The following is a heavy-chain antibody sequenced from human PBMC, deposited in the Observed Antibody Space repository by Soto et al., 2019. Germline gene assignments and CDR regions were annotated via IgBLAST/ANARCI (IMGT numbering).Heavy chain of an antibody. CDR3: AHRRSSSCVHDY. Sequence: DSGPTLVNPTQTLTLTCTFSGFSLSTSGVAVGWVRQPPGKALEWLALIYWDDDKRSSPSLKSRLTITKDTSKNQVVLTMTNMDPVDTATYYFAHRRSSSCVHDYWGQGTLVIVSS. CDR1: GFSLSTSGVA. D-gene: IGHD6-13*01. CDR2: IYWDDDK. J-gene: IGHJ4*02. V-gene: IGHV2-5*02.